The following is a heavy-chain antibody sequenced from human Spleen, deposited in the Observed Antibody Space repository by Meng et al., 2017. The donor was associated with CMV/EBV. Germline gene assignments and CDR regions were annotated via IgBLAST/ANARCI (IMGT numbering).Heavy chain of an antibody. V-gene: IGHV1-3*01. J-gene: IGHJ4*02. D-gene: IGHD3-16*02. CDR3: ARGKLSILGVFDY. CDR1: GYTFTSYA. CDR2: INAGNGNT. Sequence: KASGYTFTSYAMHWVRQAPGQRLEWMGWINAGNGNTKYSQKFQGRVTITRDTSASTAYMELSSLRSEDTAVYYCARGKLSILGVFDYWGRGTLVTVSS.